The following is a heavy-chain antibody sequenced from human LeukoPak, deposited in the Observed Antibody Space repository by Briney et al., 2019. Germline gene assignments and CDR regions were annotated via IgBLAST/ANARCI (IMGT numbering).Heavy chain of an antibody. CDR3: ASDSSKSSLADP. V-gene: IGHV1-46*01. CDR1: GSTFTSNF. J-gene: IGHJ5*02. Sequence: ASVKDSCKASGSTFTSNFIHWVRQAPGQGLEWMGIINPSGGSTSCAQKFQGRVTMTSDTSTSTVYMELSSLRSEDTAVYYCASDSSKSSLADPWGQGTLVTVSS. CDR2: INPSGGST. D-gene: IGHD2-2*01.